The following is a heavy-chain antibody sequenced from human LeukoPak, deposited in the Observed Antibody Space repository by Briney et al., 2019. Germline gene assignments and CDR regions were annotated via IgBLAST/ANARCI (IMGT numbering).Heavy chain of an antibody. V-gene: IGHV4-59*01. J-gene: IGHJ3*01. CDR2: IYYSGST. D-gene: IGHD3-22*01. Sequence: PSETLSLTCTVSGDSISSYYWSWIRQPPGKGLEWIGYIYYSGSTNYNPSLKSRVTISVDTSQNQLSLKLSSVTAADTAVYYCARVAKQYYYDSSGYAGAFDFWGQGTMVTVSS. CDR1: GDSISSYY. CDR3: ARVAKQYYYDSSGYAGAFDF.